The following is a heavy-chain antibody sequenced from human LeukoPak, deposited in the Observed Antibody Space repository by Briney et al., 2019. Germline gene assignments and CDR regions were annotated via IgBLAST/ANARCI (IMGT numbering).Heavy chain of an antibody. D-gene: IGHD6-19*01. V-gene: IGHV4-39*07. J-gene: IGHJ4*02. CDR3: AREASSGWHIDY. CDR2: VYSSGST. Sequence: PSETLSLTCTVSGGSISSNTYYWGWIRQPPGKGLEWIGSVYSSGSTYYNPSLESRVTISVDTSKNQFSLNLTSVTAADTAVYYCAREASSGWHIDYWGQGTLVTVSS. CDR1: GGSISSNTYY.